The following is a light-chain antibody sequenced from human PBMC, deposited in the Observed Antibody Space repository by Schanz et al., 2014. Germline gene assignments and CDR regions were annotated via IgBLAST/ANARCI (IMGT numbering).Light chain of an antibody. V-gene: IGKV3-20*01. CDR1: QSVTSTY. CDR3: QQSYSIPLVT. Sequence: EIVLTQSPGTLSLSPGERATLSCRASQSVTSTYLAWYQQKPGQAPRLLIYAASFRATGISDRFIGSGSGTDFTLTITRLEPEDFATYYCQQSYSIPLVTFGQGTKLEIK. CDR2: AAS. J-gene: IGKJ2*01.